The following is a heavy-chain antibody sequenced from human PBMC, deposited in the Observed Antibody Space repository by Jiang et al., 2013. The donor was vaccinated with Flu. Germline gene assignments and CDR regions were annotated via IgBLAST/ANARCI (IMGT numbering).Heavy chain of an antibody. CDR3: ARDRGYYDY. V-gene: IGHV3-33*01. Sequence: KGLEWVAVIWYDGSNKYYADSVKGRFTISRDNSKNTLYLQMNSLRAEDTAVYYCARDRGYYDYWGQGTLVTVSS. D-gene: IGHD3-22*01. J-gene: IGHJ4*02. CDR2: IWYDGSNK.